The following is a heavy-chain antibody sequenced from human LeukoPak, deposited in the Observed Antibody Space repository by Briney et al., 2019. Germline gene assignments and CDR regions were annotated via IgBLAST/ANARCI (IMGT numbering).Heavy chain of an antibody. CDR2: INPNSGGT. V-gene: IGHV1-2*02. J-gene: IGHJ1*01. CDR3: AGAYEHTVTTSYFQH. CDR1: GYTFTGYY. Sequence: GASVKVSCKASGYTFTGYYMHWVRQAPGQGLEWMGWINPNSGGTNYAQKFQGRVTMTRDTSISTAYMELSRLRSDDTAVYYCAGAYEHTVTTSYFQHWGQGTLVTVSS. D-gene: IGHD4-17*01.